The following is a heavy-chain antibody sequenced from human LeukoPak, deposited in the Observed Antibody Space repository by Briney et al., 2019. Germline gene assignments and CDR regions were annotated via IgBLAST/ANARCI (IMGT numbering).Heavy chain of an antibody. Sequence: SETLSLTCTVSGGSISSSSYYWGWLRQPPGKGLEWIGSIYYSGSTYYNPSLKSRVTISVDTSKNQFSLKLNSVTAADTTVFYCARSVRGVIVHFDYWGQGTLVTVSS. J-gene: IGHJ4*02. CDR1: GGSISSSSYY. V-gene: IGHV4-39*01. CDR2: IYYSGST. CDR3: ARSVRGVIVHFDY. D-gene: IGHD3-10*01.